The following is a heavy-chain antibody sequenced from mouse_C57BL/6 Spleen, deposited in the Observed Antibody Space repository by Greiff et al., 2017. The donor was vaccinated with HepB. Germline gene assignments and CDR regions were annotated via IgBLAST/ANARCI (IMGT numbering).Heavy chain of an antibody. J-gene: IGHJ2*01. CDR2: ISDGGSYT. Sequence: EVMLVESGGGLVKPGGSLKLSCAASGFTFSSYAMSWVRQTPEKRLEWVATISDGGSYTYYPDNVKGRFTISRDNAKNNLYLQMSHLKSEDTAMYYCARGGRRGFFDYWGQGTTLTVSS. V-gene: IGHV5-4*03. D-gene: IGHD3-2*02. CDR3: ARGGRRGFFDY. CDR1: GFTFSSYA.